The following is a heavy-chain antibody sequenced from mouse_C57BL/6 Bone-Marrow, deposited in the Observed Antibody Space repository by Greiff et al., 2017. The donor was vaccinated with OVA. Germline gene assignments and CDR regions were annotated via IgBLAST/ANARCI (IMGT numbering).Heavy chain of an antibody. CDR3: GRNGGNGPWFAY. V-gene: IGHV1-76*01. CDR1: GYTFTDYY. J-gene: IGHJ3*01. Sequence: VKLQESGAELVRPGASVKLSCKASGYTFTDYYINWVKQRPGQGLEWIARIYPGSGNTYYNEKFKGKATLTAEKSSSTAYMQLSSLTSEDSAVYFWGRNGGNGPWFAYWGQGTLVTVSA. CDR2: IYPGSGNT. D-gene: IGHD2-1*01.